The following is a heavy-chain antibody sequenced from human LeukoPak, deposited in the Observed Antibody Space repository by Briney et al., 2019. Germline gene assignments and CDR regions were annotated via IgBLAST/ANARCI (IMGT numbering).Heavy chain of an antibody. CDR1: GYTFTGHY. V-gene: IGHV1-2*02. J-gene: IGHJ4*02. CDR2: INPKSGGT. D-gene: IGHD6-6*01. CDR3: ARGSIIAAIWANFDY. Sequence: ASVKVSCKASGYTFTGHYMHWVRQAPGQGLEWMGWINPKSGGTNYAQKFQGRVTMTRETSISTAYMELSRLRSDDTAVYYCARGSIIAAIWANFDYWGQGTLVTVSS.